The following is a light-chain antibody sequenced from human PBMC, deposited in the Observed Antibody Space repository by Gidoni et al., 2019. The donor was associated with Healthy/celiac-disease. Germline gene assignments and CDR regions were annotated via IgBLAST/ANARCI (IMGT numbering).Light chain of an antibody. CDR1: QRVLYSSNNKNY. Sequence: DIVMTQSPDSLAVSLGERATINCKSSQRVLYSSNNKNYLAWYQQNPGQPPKLLIYWASTRESGVPDQFSGSGSGTDFTLTISSLQAEDVAVYYCQQYYSTPLTFGGXTKVEIK. CDR3: QQYYSTPLT. J-gene: IGKJ4*01. CDR2: WAS. V-gene: IGKV4-1*01.